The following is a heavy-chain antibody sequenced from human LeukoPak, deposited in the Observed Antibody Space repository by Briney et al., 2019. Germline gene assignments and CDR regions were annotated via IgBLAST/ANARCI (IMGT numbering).Heavy chain of an antibody. CDR1: GYTLTKLS. V-gene: IGHV1-24*01. CDR2: FDPEDGET. Sequence: ASVKVSCKVSGYTLTKLSMHWVRQAPGKGLEWMGGFDPEDGETIYAQKFQGRVTMTEDTSTDTAYMELSSLRSEDTAVYYCATGLYDSSGYYYWGQGTLVTVSS. CDR3: ATGLYDSSGYYY. J-gene: IGHJ4*02. D-gene: IGHD3-22*01.